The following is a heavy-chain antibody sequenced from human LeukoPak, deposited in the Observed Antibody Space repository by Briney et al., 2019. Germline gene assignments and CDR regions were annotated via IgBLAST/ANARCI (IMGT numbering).Heavy chain of an antibody. CDR2: INPNSGGT. Sequence: ASVKVSCKASGYTFTGYYMHWVRQAPGQGLEWMGRINPNSGGTNYAQKFQGRVTMTRDTSISTAYMELSRLRSDDTAVYYCARGSAYSGSYYYYYYMDVWGKGTTVTDSS. J-gene: IGHJ6*03. V-gene: IGHV1-2*06. CDR3: ARGSAYSGSYYYYYYMDV. CDR1: GYTFTGYY. D-gene: IGHD1-26*01.